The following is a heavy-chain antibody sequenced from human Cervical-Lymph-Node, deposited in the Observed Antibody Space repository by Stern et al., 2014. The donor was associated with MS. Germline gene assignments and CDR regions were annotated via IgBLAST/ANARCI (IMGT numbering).Heavy chain of an antibody. Sequence: EVQLVQSGAEVKKPGESLKISCKGSGYSFTSYWIGWVRQMPGKGLEWMGIIYPGDPDTRYSPSFQGQVPISADKSISTAYLQWSSLKASDTAMYYCARPDYCSSTSCYRGGFDYWGQGTLVTVSS. D-gene: IGHD2-2*02. CDR2: IYPGDPDT. CDR3: ARPDYCSSTSCYRGGFDY. CDR1: GYSFTSYW. J-gene: IGHJ4*02. V-gene: IGHV5-51*01.